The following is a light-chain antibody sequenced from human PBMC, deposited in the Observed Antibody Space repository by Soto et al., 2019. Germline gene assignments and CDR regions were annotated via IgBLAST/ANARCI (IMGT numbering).Light chain of an antibody. CDR2: EVT. V-gene: IGLV2-14*01. J-gene: IGLJ3*02. Sequence: QSALTQPASVSGSPGQSMTISCTGTSSDVGSGNFVSWFQQHPGKAPKLMIYEVTYRPSGVSYRFSGSKSGNTASLTISGLRAEDEAHSYRSSFATANTWVFGVGTKLPVL. CDR1: SSDVGSGNF. CDR3: SSFATANTWV.